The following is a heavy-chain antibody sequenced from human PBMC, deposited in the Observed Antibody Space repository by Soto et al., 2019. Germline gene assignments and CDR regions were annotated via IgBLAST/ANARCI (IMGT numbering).Heavy chain of an antibody. CDR3: AHSLSGYYLFNFDY. Sequence: QITLKESGPTLVKPTQTLTLTCTFSGFSLSTSGVGVGWIRQPPGKALEWLALIYWDDDKRYSPSLKSRLTITKDTSKNQVVLTMNNMDPVDTATYYCAHSLSGYYLFNFDYWGQGTLVTVSS. J-gene: IGHJ4*02. CDR1: GFSLSTSGVG. CDR2: IYWDDDK. D-gene: IGHD3-22*01. V-gene: IGHV2-5*02.